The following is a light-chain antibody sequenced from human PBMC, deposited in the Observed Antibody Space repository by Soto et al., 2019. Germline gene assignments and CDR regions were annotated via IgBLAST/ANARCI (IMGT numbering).Light chain of an antibody. CDR2: AAS. CDR1: QGISSY. V-gene: IGKV1-9*01. CDR3: QQLNSYLFT. Sequence: IQLTQSPSSLSASVGDRVTITRRASQGISSYLAWYQQKPGKAPKLLIYAASTLQSGVPSRFSGSGSVTDFTLTISSLQPEDFATYYCQQLNSYLFTFGPGTKVDIK. J-gene: IGKJ3*01.